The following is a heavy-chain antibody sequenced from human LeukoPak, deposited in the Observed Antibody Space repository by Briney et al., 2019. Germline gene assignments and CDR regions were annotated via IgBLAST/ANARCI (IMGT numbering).Heavy chain of an antibody. V-gene: IGHV4-59*01. J-gene: IGHJ6*03. CDR1: GGSISSYY. Sequence: SETLSLTCTVSGGSISSYYWSWIRQPPGKGLEWIGYIYYSGSTNYNPSLKSRVTISVDTSKNQFSLKLSSVTAADTAVYYCARGKYCTNGVCYGRSYYYMDVWGKGTTVTVSS. CDR2: IYYSGST. CDR3: ARGKYCTNGVCYGRSYYYMDV. D-gene: IGHD2-8*01.